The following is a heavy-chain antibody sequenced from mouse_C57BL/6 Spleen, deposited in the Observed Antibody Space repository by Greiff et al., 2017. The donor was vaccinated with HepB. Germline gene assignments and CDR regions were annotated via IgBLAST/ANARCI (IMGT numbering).Heavy chain of an antibody. CDR2: ISYDGSN. J-gene: IGHJ4*01. D-gene: IGHD1-1*01. CDR1: GYSITSGYY. V-gene: IGHV3-6*01. CDR3: ARDHYGSSPYYAMDY. Sequence: ESGPGLVKPSQSLSLTCSVTGYSITSGYYWNWIRQFPGNKLEWMGYISYDGSNNYNPSLKNRISITRDTSKNQFFLKLNSVTTEYTATYYCARDHYGSSPYYAMDYWGQGTSVTVSS.